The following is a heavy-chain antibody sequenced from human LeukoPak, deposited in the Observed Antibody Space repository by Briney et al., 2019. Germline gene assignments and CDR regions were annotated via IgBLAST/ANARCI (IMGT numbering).Heavy chain of an antibody. CDR2: INHSGST. J-gene: IGHJ4*02. V-gene: IGHV4-34*01. Sequence: PSGTLSLTCAVYGGSFSGYYWSWIRQPPGKGLEWIGEINHSGSTNYNPSLKSRVTISVDTSKNQFSLKLSSVTAADTAVYYCARGKRHYYGSGSPYFDYWGQGTLVTVSS. CDR1: GGSFSGYY. CDR3: ARGKRHYYGSGSPYFDY. D-gene: IGHD3-10*01.